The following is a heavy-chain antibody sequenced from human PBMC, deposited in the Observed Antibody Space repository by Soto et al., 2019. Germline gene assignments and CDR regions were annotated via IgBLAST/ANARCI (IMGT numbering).Heavy chain of an antibody. J-gene: IGHJ4*02. D-gene: IGHD3-22*01. CDR2: IYYSGST. CDR3: ARTASPRDYYDSSGYYYRPFDY. CDR1: GGSISSGGYY. V-gene: IGHV4-31*03. Sequence: QVQLQESGPGLVKPSQTLSLTCTVSGGSISSGGYYWSWIRQHPGKGLEWIGYIYYSGSTYYNPSLKSRVTISVDTSKNQFSLKLSSVTAADTAVYYCARTASPRDYYDSSGYYYRPFDYWGQGTLVTVSS.